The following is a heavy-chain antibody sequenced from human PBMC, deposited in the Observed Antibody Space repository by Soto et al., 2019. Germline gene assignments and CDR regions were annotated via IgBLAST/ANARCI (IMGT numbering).Heavy chain of an antibody. D-gene: IGHD4-17*01. J-gene: IGHJ4*01. Sequence: SGPTLVNPTQTLTLSCTFSGFSLSTSGMCVSWIRQPPGKALEWLALIDWNDDKYYNTSLKTRLTISKDISKSQVVLTMTNMDTVDTATYYCARITVTGDAGFDFWGQATLGTVSS. CDR2: IDWNDDK. CDR3: ARITVTGDAGFDF. CDR1: GFSLSTSGMC. V-gene: IGHV2-70*01.